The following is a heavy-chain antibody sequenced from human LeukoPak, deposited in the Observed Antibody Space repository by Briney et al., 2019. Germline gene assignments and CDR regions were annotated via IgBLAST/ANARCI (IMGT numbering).Heavy chain of an antibody. CDR1: GGSISSGSYY. CDR3: AGEAGYSSTINWFDP. Sequence: SQTLSLTCTVSGGSISSGSYYWSWIRQPAGKGLEWIGRIYTSGSTNYNPSLKSRVTISVDTSKNQFSLKLSSVTAADTAVYYCAGEAGYSSTINWFDPWGQGTLVTVSS. J-gene: IGHJ5*02. V-gene: IGHV4-61*02. D-gene: IGHD6-13*01. CDR2: IYTSGST.